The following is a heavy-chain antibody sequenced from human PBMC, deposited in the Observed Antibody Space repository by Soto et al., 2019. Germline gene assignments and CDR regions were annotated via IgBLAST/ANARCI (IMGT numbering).Heavy chain of an antibody. D-gene: IGHD3-9*01. J-gene: IGHJ6*02. V-gene: IGHV1-69*05. Sequence: SVKVSCKASGGTFSSDAISWVRQAPGQGLEWMGGIIPIFGTANYAQKFQGRVTMTRDTSISTAYMELSRLRSDDTAVYYCARDTYYDILNGYTSGMDVCGQGTTVTVSS. CDR2: IIPIFGTA. CDR3: ARDTYYDILNGYTSGMDV. CDR1: GGTFSSDA.